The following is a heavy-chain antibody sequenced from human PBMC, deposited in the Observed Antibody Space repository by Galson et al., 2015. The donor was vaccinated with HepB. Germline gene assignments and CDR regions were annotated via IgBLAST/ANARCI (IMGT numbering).Heavy chain of an antibody. D-gene: IGHD2-15*01. Sequence: SLRLSCAASGFTFSSYAMSWVRQAPGKGLEWVSAISGSGGSTYYADSVKGRFTISRDNSKNTLLLQLNSLRAEDTAVYYCAKDGVMVAANPYQFHYWGQGTLVTVSS. J-gene: IGHJ4*02. CDR1: GFTFSSYA. CDR2: ISGSGGST. CDR3: AKDGVMVAANPYQFHY. V-gene: IGHV3-23*01.